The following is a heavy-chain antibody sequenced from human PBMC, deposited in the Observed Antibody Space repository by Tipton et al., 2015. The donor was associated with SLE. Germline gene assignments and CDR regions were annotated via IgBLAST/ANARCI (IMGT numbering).Heavy chain of an antibody. J-gene: IGHJ4*02. Sequence: SLRLSCTASGFTFSSYHMSWVRQAPGKGLEWVSVIYSGDLSTHSADSVKGRFTISRDNSKNTLYLQMNSLRAEDTAVYYCARELAYSGYDYLDYWGQGTLVTVSS. V-gene: IGHV3-23*03. D-gene: IGHD5-12*01. CDR3: ARELAYSGYDYLDY. CDR1: GFTFSSYH. CDR2: IYSGDLST.